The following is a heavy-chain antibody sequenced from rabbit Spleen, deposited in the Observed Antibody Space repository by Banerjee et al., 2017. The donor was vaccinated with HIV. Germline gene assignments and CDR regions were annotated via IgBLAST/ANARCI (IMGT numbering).Heavy chain of an antibody. Sequence: SLEESGGDLVKPGASLTLPGKASGFSFSSRYYMGWVRQAPGKGLEWIACIYAGNSGDTYYASWAKGRFTISKTSSTTVTLQMTSLTAADTATYFCARETSSGWGVVSFYFNLWGQGTLVTVS. J-gene: IGHJ4*01. CDR2: IYAGNSGDT. V-gene: IGHV1S40*01. D-gene: IGHD4-1*01. CDR1: GFSFSSRYY. CDR3: ARETSSGWGVVSFYFNL.